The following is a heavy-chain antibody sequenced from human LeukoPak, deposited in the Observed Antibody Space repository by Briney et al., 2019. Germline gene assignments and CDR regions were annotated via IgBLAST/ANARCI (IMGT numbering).Heavy chain of an antibody. J-gene: IGHJ3*02. CDR2: INHSGST. CDR3: ARGACYSCAFHI. Sequence: SETLSLTCAVYGGSFSGYYWSWIRQPPGKGLEWIGEINHSGSTNYNPSLKSRVTISVDTSKNQFSLQLNSVTPEDTAVYYCARGACYSCAFHIWGQGTMVTVSS. V-gene: IGHV4-34*01. CDR1: GGSFSGYY. D-gene: IGHD2-15*01.